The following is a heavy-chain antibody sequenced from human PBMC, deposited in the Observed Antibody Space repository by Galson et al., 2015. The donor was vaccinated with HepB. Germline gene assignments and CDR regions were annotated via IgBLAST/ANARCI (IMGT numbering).Heavy chain of an antibody. CDR1: GYTFTSYA. CDR3: ARDGWFRELLGFYDY. Sequence: SVKVSCKASGYTFTSYAMHWVRQAPGQRLEWMGWINAGNGNTKYSQKFQGRVTITRDTSASTAYMELSSLRSEDTAVYYCARDGWFRELLGFYDYWGQGTLVTVSS. CDR2: INAGNGNT. V-gene: IGHV1-3*01. J-gene: IGHJ4*02. D-gene: IGHD3-10*01.